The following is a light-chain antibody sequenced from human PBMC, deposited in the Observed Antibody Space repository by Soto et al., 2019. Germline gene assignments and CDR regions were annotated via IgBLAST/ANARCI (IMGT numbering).Light chain of an antibody. Sequence: QSALTQPASVSGSPGQSITISCTGTSSDVGTYNLVSWYQQHPGKAPKLMIYEGSKRPSGVSDRFSGSKSGNTASLTISGLQAEDEADYYCSSYAGSSTSHVVFGGGTKLTVL. CDR1: SSDVGTYNL. J-gene: IGLJ2*01. CDR2: EGS. V-gene: IGLV2-23*01. CDR3: SSYAGSSTSHVV.